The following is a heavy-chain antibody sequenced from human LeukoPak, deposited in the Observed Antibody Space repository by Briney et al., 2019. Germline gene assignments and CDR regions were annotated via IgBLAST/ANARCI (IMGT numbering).Heavy chain of an antibody. J-gene: IGHJ4*02. V-gene: IGHV1-2*06. CDR3: ARGYSYGLDYFDY. CDR2: INPNSGGT. Sequence: ASVKVSCKASGYTFTGYYMHWVRQAPGQGLGWMGRINPNSGGTNYAQKFQGRVTMTRDTSISTAYMELSRLRSDDTAVYYCARGYSYGLDYFDYWSQGTLVTVSS. D-gene: IGHD5-18*01. CDR1: GYTFTGYY.